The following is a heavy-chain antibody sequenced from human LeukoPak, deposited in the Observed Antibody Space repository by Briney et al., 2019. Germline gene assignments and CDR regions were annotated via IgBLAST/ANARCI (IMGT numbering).Heavy chain of an antibody. J-gene: IGHJ3*02. CDR2: ISYDGSNK. CDR1: GFTFSSYG. D-gene: IGHD3-22*01. V-gene: IGHV3-30*18. CDR3: AKESAYDSSAEGAFDI. Sequence: PGRSLRLSCAASGFTFSSYGMHWVRQAPGKGLEWVAVISYDGSNKYYADSVKGRFTISRDNSKNTLYLQMNSLRAEDTAVYYCAKESAYDSSAEGAFDIWGQGTMVTVSS.